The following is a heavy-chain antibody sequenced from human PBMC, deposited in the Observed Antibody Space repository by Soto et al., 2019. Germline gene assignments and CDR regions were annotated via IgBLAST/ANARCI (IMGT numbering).Heavy chain of an antibody. CDR2: IWYDGSNK. V-gene: IGHV3-33*01. Sequence: GGSLRLSCAASGFTFSSYGMHWVRQAPGKRLEWVAVIWYDGSNKYYADSVKGRFTISRDNSKNTLYLQMNSLRAEDTAVYYCARDHYYYYGMDVWGQGTTVTVSS. CDR1: GFTFSSYG. J-gene: IGHJ6*02. CDR3: ARDHYYYYGMDV.